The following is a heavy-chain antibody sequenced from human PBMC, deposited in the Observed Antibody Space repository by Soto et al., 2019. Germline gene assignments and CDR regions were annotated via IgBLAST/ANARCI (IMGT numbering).Heavy chain of an antibody. CDR1: GGSISRGGYS. J-gene: IGHJ4*02. Sequence: QLQLQESGPGLVKPSQTLSLTCPFSGGSISRGGYSWSWIRQHPGKGLEWIGYIYYSGSTYYNPSLKSRVTISVDTSKNQFSLKLSSVTAADTAVYYCARVRGGGPFDDWGQGTLVTVSS. V-gene: IGHV4-31*03. CDR2: IYYSGST. D-gene: IGHD1-26*01. CDR3: ARVRGGGPFDD.